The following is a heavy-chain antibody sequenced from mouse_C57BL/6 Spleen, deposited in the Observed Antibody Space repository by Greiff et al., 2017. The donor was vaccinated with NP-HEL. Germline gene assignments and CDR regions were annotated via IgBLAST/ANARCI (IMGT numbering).Heavy chain of an antibody. CDR2: IDPSDSET. J-gene: IGHJ3*01. CDR3: ARAIGLLRPFAY. V-gene: IGHV1-52*01. D-gene: IGHD2-3*01. Sequence: VQLQQPGAELVRPGSSVKLSCKASGYTFTSYWMHWVKQRPIQGLEWIGNIDPSDSETHYNQKFKDKATLTVDKSSSTAYMQLSSLTSEDSAVYYCARAIGLLRPFAYWGQGTLVTVSA. CDR1: GYTFTSYW.